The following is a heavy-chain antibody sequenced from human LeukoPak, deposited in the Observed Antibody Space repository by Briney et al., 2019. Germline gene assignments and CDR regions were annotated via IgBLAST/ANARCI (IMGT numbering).Heavy chain of an antibody. V-gene: IGHV1-2*02. J-gene: IGHJ6*03. CDR2: INPNSGGT. D-gene: IGHD6-19*01. CDR3: AREGGRWLQTDGYYYYMDV. Sequence: GASVKVSCKASGYTFTGYYMHWVRQAPGQGLEWMGWINPNSGGTNYAQKFQGRVTMTRDTSISTAYMELSRLRSDDTAVYYCAREGGRWLQTDGYYYYMDVWGKGTTVTISS. CDR1: GYTFTGYY.